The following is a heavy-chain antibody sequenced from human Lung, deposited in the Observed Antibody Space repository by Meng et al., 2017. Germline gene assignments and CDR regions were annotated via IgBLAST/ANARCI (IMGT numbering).Heavy chain of an antibody. CDR2: INHSGST. V-gene: IGHV4-34*01. J-gene: IGHJ4*02. CDR3: ARGPTTMAHDFDY. CDR1: GGSFSDYC. Sequence: QLQQWGEGLLKPSETLSLTCVVSGGSFSDYCWSWIRQPPGKGLEWIGEINHSGSTNYNPSLESRATISVDTSQNNLSLKLSSVTAADSAVYYCARGPTTMAHDFDYWGQGTLVTVSS. D-gene: IGHD4-11*01.